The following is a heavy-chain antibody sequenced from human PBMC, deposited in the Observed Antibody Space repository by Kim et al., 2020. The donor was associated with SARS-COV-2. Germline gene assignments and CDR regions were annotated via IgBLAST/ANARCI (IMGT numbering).Heavy chain of an antibody. CDR2: IDWDDDK. Sequence: SGPALVKPTQTLTLTCTFSGFSLSTSGMCVSWIRQPPGKALEWLALIDWDDDKYYSTSLKTRLTISKDTSKNQVVLTMTNMDPVDTATYYCARATYYYDSSGKWYFDYWGQGTLVTVSS. CDR1: GFSLSTSGMC. D-gene: IGHD3-22*01. V-gene: IGHV2-70*01. J-gene: IGHJ4*02. CDR3: ARATYYYDSSGKWYFDY.